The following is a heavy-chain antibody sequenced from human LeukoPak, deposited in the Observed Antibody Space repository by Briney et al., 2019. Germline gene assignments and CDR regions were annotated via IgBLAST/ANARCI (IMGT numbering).Heavy chain of an antibody. J-gene: IGHJ3*02. CDR2: IWYDGSNK. CDR1: GFAFSSYG. Sequence: GGSLRLSCAASGFAFSSYGMHWVRQAPGKGLEWVAVIWYDGSNKYYADSVKGRFTISRDNSKNTLYLQMNSLRAEDTAVYYCARGFTPYYYDSIDAFDIWGQGTMVTVSS. D-gene: IGHD3-22*01. CDR3: ARGFTPYYYDSIDAFDI. V-gene: IGHV3-33*01.